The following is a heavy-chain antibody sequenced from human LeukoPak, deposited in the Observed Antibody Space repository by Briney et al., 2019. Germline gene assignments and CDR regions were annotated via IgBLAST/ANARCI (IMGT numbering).Heavy chain of an antibody. J-gene: IGHJ4*02. Sequence: AGGSLRLFCAASGFTFSSYAMYWVRQAPGKGLEWVSSVSAIDGKTFYADSVKGRFTISGDSSKNTLYLQMNSLRAEDTAVYYCAKSKGQQLVFDYWGQGTLVIVSS. CDR2: VSAIDGKT. D-gene: IGHD6-13*01. CDR1: GFTFSSYA. CDR3: AKSKGQQLVFDY. V-gene: IGHV3-23*01.